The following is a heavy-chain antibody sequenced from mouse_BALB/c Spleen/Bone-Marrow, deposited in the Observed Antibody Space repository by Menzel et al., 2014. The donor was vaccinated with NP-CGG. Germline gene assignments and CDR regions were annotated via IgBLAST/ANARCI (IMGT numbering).Heavy chain of an antibody. CDR2: IAPANGNT. D-gene: IGHD1-3*01. CDR3: ARSPGEVNY. Sequence: VQLQQSGAELVRPGASVKLSCTASGFNTKDAYMHWVKQRPAQGLEWIGRIAPANGNTEYDPKFLDKATITADTSSNTAYLQLSSLTSEDTAVYYCARSPGEVNYWGQGTLVTVSA. J-gene: IGHJ3*01. V-gene: IGHV14-3*02. CDR1: GFNTKDAY.